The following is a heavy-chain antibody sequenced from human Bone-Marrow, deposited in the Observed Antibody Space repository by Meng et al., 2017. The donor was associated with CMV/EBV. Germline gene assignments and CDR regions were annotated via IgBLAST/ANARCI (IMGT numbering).Heavy chain of an antibody. J-gene: IGHJ4*02. CDR2: IYSGGST. Sequence: GGSLRLSCAASGFTFSSYAMHWVRQAPGKGLEWVSVIYSGGSTYYADSVKGRFTISRDNSKNTLYLQMNSLRAEDTAVYYCASKRIAARGFDYWGQGTLVTVSS. CDR1: GFTFSSYA. D-gene: IGHD6-6*01. V-gene: IGHV3-53*01. CDR3: ASKRIAARGFDY.